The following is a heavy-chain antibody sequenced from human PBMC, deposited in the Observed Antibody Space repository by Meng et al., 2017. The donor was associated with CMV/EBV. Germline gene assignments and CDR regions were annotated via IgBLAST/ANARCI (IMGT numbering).Heavy chain of an antibody. V-gene: IGHV3-7*03. D-gene: IGHD2-2*01. J-gene: IGHJ4*02. Sequence: GESLKISCAASGFTFSSYWMSWVRQAPGKGLEWVANIKQDGSEKYYVDSVKGRFTISRDNAKNSLYLQMNSLRAEDTAVYYCAKDIVVVPAALDYWGQGTLVTVSS. CDR1: GFTFSSYW. CDR2: IKQDGSEK. CDR3: AKDIVVVPAALDY.